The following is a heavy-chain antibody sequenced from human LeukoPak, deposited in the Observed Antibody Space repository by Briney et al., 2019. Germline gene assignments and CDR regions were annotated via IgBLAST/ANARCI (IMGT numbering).Heavy chain of an antibody. CDR1: GGSFSGYY. J-gene: IGHJ6*03. V-gene: IGHV4-34*01. D-gene: IGHD3-22*01. CDR3: ARGRQEISMILVVMTGVSYYLDV. CDR2: INPSGST. Sequence: SSETRSLTCAVYGGSFSGYYWTWIRQSPGKGLEWIGEINPSGSTYYNPSLKSRLTISRDTSKNQFSLRLSSVTAADTAVYYCARGRQEISMILVVMTGVSYYLDVWGIGTTVTVS.